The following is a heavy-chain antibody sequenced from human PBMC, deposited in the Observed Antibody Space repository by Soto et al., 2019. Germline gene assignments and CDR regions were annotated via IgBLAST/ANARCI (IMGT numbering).Heavy chain of an antibody. J-gene: IGHJ6*02. Sequence: QVQLVQSGAEVKKPGSSVKVSCKSSGGTYNNFAISWVRQAPGQGLEWMGGIIPIFGTAKYAQKFQGRVTITADESTSTAYMVLSSLRSQDTALYYCARDLARDIVVVPFGNSYGMDVWGQGTKVTVSS. CDR1: GGTYNNFA. D-gene: IGHD2-2*01. V-gene: IGHV1-69*01. CDR2: IIPIFGTA. CDR3: ARDLARDIVVVPFGNSYGMDV.